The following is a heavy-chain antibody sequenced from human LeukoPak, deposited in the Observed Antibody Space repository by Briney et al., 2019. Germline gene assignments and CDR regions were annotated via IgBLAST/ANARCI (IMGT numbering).Heavy chain of an antibody. CDR1: GGTFSSYA. D-gene: IGHD3-10*01. CDR3: ARDPYYYGSGSYYN. V-gene: IGHV1-69*04. Sequence: SSVKVSCTASGGTFSSYAISWVRQAPGQGLEWMGRIIPILGIANYAQKFQGRVTITADKSTSTAYMELSSLRSEDTAVYYCARDPYYYGSGSYYNWGQGTLVTVSS. J-gene: IGHJ4*02. CDR2: IIPILGIA.